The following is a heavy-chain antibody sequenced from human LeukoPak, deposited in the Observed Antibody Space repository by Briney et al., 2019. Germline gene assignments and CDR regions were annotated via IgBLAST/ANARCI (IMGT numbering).Heavy chain of an antibody. CDR2: ISGSGGST. J-gene: IGHJ6*03. Sequence: GGSLRLSCAASGFTFSSYGMSWVRQAPGKGLEWVSAISGSGGSTYYADSVKGRFTISRDNSKNTVYLQMNSLSAEDTAVYYCTRGSIASYYMDVWGKGTTVTISS. V-gene: IGHV3-23*01. CDR3: TRGSIASYYMDV. D-gene: IGHD3-16*01. CDR1: GFTFSSYG.